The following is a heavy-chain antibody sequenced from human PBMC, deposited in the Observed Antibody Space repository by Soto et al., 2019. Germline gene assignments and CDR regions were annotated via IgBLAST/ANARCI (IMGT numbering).Heavy chain of an antibody. J-gene: IGHJ4*02. CDR1: GASMRNYY. CDR3: VREGDYSDNNGYPLFDY. Sequence: QVQLQESGPGLLKPSETLSLTCTVSGASMRNYYWSWIRQPAGKGLEWIGRIFGSGETYYNPSLKSRIILSVDLSKSQFSLELTSVTAADTAVYFCVREGDYSDNNGYPLFDYWGQGTLVTVSS. D-gene: IGHD3-22*01. CDR2: IFGSGET. V-gene: IGHV4-4*07.